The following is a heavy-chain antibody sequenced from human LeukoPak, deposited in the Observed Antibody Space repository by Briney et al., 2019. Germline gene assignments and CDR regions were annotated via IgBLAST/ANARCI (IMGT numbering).Heavy chain of an antibody. V-gene: IGHV4-59*01. CDR3: ARDRRVGCFDY. CDR2: IYYSGST. J-gene: IGHJ4*02. D-gene: IGHD1-26*01. Sequence: SETLSLTCTVSGGSISSYYWSWIRQPPGKGLEWVGYIYYSGSTNYNPSLKSRVTISVDTSKNQFSLKLSSVTAADTAVYYCARDRRVGCFDYWGQGTLVTVSS. CDR1: GGSISSYY.